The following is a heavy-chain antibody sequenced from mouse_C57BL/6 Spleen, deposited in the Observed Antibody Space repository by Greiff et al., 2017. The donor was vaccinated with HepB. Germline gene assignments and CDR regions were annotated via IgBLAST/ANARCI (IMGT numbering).Heavy chain of an antibody. CDR3: ASPSFITTVVERYYFDY. CDR1: GYTFTGYW. V-gene: IGHV1-9*01. CDR2: ILPGSGST. J-gene: IGHJ2*01. Sequence: QVQLQQSGAELMKPGASVKLSCKATGYTFTGYWIEWVKQRPGHGLEWIGEILPGSGSTNYNEKFKGKATFTADTSSNTAYMKLSSLTTEDSAIYYCASPSFITTVVERYYFDYWGQGTTLTVSS. D-gene: IGHD1-1*01.